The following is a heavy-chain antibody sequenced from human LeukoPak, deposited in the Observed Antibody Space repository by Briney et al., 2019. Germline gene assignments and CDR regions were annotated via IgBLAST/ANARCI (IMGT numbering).Heavy chain of an antibody. CDR2: IIPIFGTA. J-gene: IGHJ5*02. V-gene: IGHV1-69*13. CDR3: ARGPVAYCGGDCLNWFDP. D-gene: IGHD2-21*01. CDR1: GGTFSSYA. Sequence: SVKVSCKASGGTFSSYAISWVRQAPGQGLEWMGGIIPIFGTANYAQKFQGRVTITADESTSTAYMELSSLRSEDTAVYYCARGPVAYCGGDCLNWFDPWGQGTLVTVSS.